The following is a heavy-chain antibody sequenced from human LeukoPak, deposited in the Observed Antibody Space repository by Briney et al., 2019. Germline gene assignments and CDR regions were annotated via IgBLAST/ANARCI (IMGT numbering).Heavy chain of an antibody. Sequence: GSLMHSCAASGFSFSSYWMHWVRQAPGKGLVWVSRINEDGSTTNYADSVKGRSTILRDNAKNTLYLQMNSLRAEDTAVYYCVRDLGGRSGHWGQGTLVTVSS. J-gene: IGHJ4*02. CDR2: INEDGSTT. CDR1: GFSFSSYW. V-gene: IGHV3-74*01. D-gene: IGHD1-26*01. CDR3: VRDLGGRSGH.